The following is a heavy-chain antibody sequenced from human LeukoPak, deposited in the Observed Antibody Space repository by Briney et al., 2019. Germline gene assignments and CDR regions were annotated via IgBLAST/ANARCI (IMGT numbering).Heavy chain of an antibody. Sequence: GGSLRLSCAASGFTFSSCSMNWVRQAPGKGLEWVSSISSSSYIYYADSVKGRFTISRDNAKNSLYLQMNSLRAEDTAVYYCARVGPSEYSGFDYWGQGTLVTVSS. CDR2: ISSSSYI. V-gene: IGHV3-21*01. D-gene: IGHD6-6*01. CDR3: ARVGPSEYSGFDY. J-gene: IGHJ4*02. CDR1: GFTFSSCS.